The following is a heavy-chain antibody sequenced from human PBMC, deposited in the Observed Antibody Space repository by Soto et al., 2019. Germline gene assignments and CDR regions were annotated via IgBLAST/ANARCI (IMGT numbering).Heavy chain of an antibody. CDR2: IYHSGST. Sequence: SETLSLTCAVSGYSISSGYYWGWIRQPPGKGLEWIGSIYHSGSTYYNPSLKSRVTISVDTSKNQFSLKLSSVTAADTAAYYCARDQSSSGWGPYYYYYGMDVWGQGTTVTVSS. D-gene: IGHD6-19*01. CDR1: GYSISSGYY. J-gene: IGHJ6*02. CDR3: ARDQSSSGWGPYYYYYGMDV. V-gene: IGHV4-38-2*02.